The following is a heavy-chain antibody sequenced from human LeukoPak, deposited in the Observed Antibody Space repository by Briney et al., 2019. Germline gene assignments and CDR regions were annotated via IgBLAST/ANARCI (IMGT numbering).Heavy chain of an antibody. CDR3: AIRITMVRGVIDY. D-gene: IGHD3-10*01. CDR2: ISDSGGST. CDR1: GFTFSSYA. Sequence: GGSLRLSCAASGFTFSSYAMSWVRQAPGKGLEWVSAISDSGGSTYYADSVKGRFTISRDNSKNTLYLQMNSLRAEDTAVYYCAIRITMVRGVIDYWGQGTLVTVSS. V-gene: IGHV3-23*01. J-gene: IGHJ4*02.